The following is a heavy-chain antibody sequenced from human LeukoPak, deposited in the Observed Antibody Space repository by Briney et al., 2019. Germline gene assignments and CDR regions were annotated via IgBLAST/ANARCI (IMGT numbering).Heavy chain of an antibody. CDR2: MDPTGSQK. CDR3: AIWTSGNY. V-gene: IGHV3-7*01. CDR1: QFTFNGSW. D-gene: IGHD1-1*01. Sequence: GGSLRLSCADSQFTFNGSWMNWVRQAPGKGLEWAANMDPTGSQKRYVDSVRGRFTISKDNPGASLYLDMHSLRAKDTAIYYCAIWTSGNYWGQGTLVTVSS. J-gene: IGHJ4*02.